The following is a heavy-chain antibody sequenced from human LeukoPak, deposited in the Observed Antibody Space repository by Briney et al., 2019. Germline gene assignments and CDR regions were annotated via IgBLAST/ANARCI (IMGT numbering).Heavy chain of an antibody. V-gene: IGHV3-30*04. CDR3: ARDLVPAAEYYYYYGMDV. CDR2: ISYDGSNK. CDR1: GFTFSSYA. D-gene: IGHD6-13*01. Sequence: GGSLRLSCAASGFTFSSYAMHWVRQAPGKGLEWVAVISYDGSNKYYADSVKGRFTIFRDNSKNTLHLQMNSLRAEDTAVYYCARDLVPAAEYYYYYGMDVWGKGTTVTVSS. J-gene: IGHJ6*04.